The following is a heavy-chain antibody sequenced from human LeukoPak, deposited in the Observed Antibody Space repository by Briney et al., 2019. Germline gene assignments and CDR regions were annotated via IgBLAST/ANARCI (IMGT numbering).Heavy chain of an antibody. CDR2: ISYDGSNK. V-gene: IGHV3-30*18. Sequence: GGSLRLSCAASGFTFSSYGMHWVRQAPGKGLEWVAVISYDGSNKYYADSVKGRFTISRDNSKNTLCLQMNSLRAEDTAVYYCAKAGYCSGGSCLDYWGQGTLVTVSS. J-gene: IGHJ4*02. CDR1: GFTFSSYG. CDR3: AKAGYCSGGSCLDY. D-gene: IGHD2-15*01.